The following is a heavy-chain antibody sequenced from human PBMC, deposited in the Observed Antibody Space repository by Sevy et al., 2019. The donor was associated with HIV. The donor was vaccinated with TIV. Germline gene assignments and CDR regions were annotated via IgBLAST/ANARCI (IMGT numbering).Heavy chain of an antibody. V-gene: IGHV3-23*01. CDR2: LSGSGCIT. CDR1: GFTFSSYA. CDR3: AKDYYSNYEPDGMDV. D-gene: IGHD4-4*01. Sequence: GGSLRLSCAASGFTFSSYAMSWVRQAPGKGLEWVSALSGSGCITYYADSVKGRFNISRDNFNNPMYLQMNSLRAEDTAVYDCAKDYYSNYEPDGMDVWGQGTTVTVSS. J-gene: IGHJ6*02.